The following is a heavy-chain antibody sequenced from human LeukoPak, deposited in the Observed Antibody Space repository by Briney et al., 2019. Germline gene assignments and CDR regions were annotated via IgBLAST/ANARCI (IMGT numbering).Heavy chain of an antibody. CDR3: ARAANYDY. CDR2: ISYDGSDK. Sequence: PGRSLRLSCAASGFTLRSYYMHWVRQAPGKGLEWVAVISYDGSDKYYAGSVKGRFTISRDNSKNTLYLQMSSLRAEDTAVYYCARAANYDYWGQGTLVTVSS. J-gene: IGHJ4*02. CDR1: GFTLRSYY. V-gene: IGHV3-30*03.